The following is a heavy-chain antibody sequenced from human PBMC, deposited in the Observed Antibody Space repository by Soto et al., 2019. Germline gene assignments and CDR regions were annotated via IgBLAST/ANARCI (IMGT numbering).Heavy chain of an antibody. CDR3: ARVLWSGSVYYYYYMDV. D-gene: IGHD3-3*01. CDR2: IYYSGST. Sequence: QVQLQESGPGLVKPSETLSLTCTVSGGSISSYYWSWIRQPPGKGLEWIGYIYYSGSTNYNPSLKSRVTISVDTSKNQFSLKLSSVTAADTAVYYCARVLWSGSVYYYYYMDVWGKGTTVTVSS. V-gene: IGHV4-59*01. J-gene: IGHJ6*03. CDR1: GGSISSYY.